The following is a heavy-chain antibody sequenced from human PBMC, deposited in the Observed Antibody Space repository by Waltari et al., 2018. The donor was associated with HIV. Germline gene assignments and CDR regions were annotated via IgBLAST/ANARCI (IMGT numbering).Heavy chain of an antibody. CDR1: GGSFSGYY. CDR2: INPTGNT. CDR3: ARRGSVGSGLTL. V-gene: IGHV4-34*01. J-gene: IGHJ4*02. D-gene: IGHD2-15*01. Sequence: QVQLQQWGAGLLKPSEPLSLTCTVHGGSFSGYYWTCIRQPPGKGLEWIGEINPTGNTDYNLSLGRRVTISMDTSKFQFALQVSSVTAADTALYYCARRGSVGSGLTLWGQGTQVTVSS.